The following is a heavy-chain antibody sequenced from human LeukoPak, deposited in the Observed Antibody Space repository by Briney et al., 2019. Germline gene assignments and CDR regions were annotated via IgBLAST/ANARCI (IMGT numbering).Heavy chain of an antibody. CDR3: ARDSRYFDL. CDR1: GGSISSSSYY. J-gene: IGHJ2*01. V-gene: IGHV4-61*01. Sequence: SETLSLTCTVSGGSISSSSYYWSWTRQSPEKGLEWIGYLHYTGSTNYNPSLKSRVTISVDTSKNQFSLKLSSVTAADTAVYYCARDSRYFDLWGRGTLVTVSS. CDR2: LHYTGST.